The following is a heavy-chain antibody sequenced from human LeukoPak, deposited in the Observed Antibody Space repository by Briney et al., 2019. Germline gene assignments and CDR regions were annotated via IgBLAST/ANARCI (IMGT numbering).Heavy chain of an antibody. CDR2: ISGSGGST. J-gene: IGHJ5*02. CDR1: GFTFSSYA. V-gene: IGHV3-23*01. Sequence: PGGSLRLSRAASGFTFSSYAMSWVRQAPGKGLEWVSAISGSGGSTYYADSVKGRFTISRDNSKNTLYLQMNSLRAEDTAVYYCAKDLVRWFGELLPKGNWFDPWGQGTLVTVSS. D-gene: IGHD3-10*01. CDR3: AKDLVRWFGELLPKGNWFDP.